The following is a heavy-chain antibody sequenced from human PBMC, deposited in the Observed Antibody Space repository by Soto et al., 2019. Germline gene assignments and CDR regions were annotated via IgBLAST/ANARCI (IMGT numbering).Heavy chain of an antibody. D-gene: IGHD1-7*01. CDR2: TYYRSRWYN. J-gene: IGHJ6*03. CDR3: AGTTSHQWYYMDV. V-gene: IGHV6-1*01. Sequence: PSQTLSLTCAISGVSVSSNSAAWNWIRLSPSRGLEWLARTYYRSRWYNDYAVSVSSRITVNPDTSKNQFSLQLTSVTPEDTAVYYCAGTTSHQWYYMDVWGKGTTVTVSS. CDR1: GVSVSSNSAA.